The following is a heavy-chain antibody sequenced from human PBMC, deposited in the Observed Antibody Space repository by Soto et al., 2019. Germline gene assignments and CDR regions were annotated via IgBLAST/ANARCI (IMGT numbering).Heavy chain of an antibody. V-gene: IGHV3-23*01. Sequence: GESLKISCAASGFTFSSYAMSWVRQAPGKGLEWVSAISGSGGSTYYADSVKGRFTISRDNSKNTLYLQMNSLRAEDTAVYYCANYDSSPRHAFDIWGQGTMVTVSS. D-gene: IGHD3-22*01. CDR3: ANYDSSPRHAFDI. CDR1: GFTFSSYA. J-gene: IGHJ3*02. CDR2: ISGSGGST.